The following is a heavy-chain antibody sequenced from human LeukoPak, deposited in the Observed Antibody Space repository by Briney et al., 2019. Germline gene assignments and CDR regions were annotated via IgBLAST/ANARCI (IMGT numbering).Heavy chain of an antibody. Sequence: PGGALEISFKGSGYRFTSYWIGWGRPMPGKGLEGRGIIYPGDSDTRYSSSFQGQVTISADKSISTAYLQWSSLKASDTAMYYCARSPHSGYDIGDYWGQGTLVTVSS. V-gene: IGHV5-51*01. J-gene: IGHJ4*02. CDR3: ARSPHSGYDIGDY. CDR1: GYRFTSYW. D-gene: IGHD5-12*01. CDR2: IYPGDSDT.